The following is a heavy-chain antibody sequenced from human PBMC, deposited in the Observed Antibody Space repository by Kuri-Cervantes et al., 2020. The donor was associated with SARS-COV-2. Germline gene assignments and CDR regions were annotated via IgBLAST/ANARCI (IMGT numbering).Heavy chain of an antibody. V-gene: IGHV4-34*01. Sequence: SETLSLTCAVYGGSFSGYYWSWIRQPSGKGLEWIGEINHSGSTNYSPSLKSRVTISVDTSKDQFSLKLSSVTAADTAVYYCARGWLFGYWGQGTLVTVSS. CDR2: INHSGST. J-gene: IGHJ4*02. D-gene: IGHD2-21*01. CDR3: ARGWLFGY. CDR1: GGSFSGYY.